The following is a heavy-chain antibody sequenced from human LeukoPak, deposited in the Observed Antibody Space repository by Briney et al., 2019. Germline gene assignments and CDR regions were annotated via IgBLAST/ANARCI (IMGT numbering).Heavy chain of an antibody. CDR2: IWYDGSNK. V-gene: IGHV3-33*01. J-gene: IGHJ3*02. CDR1: GFTFSSYG. CDR3: ARGFPLGFFDI. D-gene: IGHD3-16*01. Sequence: PGRSLRLSCAASGFTFSSYGMHWVRQAPGKGLEWVAVIWYDGSNKYYADSVKGRSTISRDNSKNTLYLQMNSLRAEDTAVYYCARGFPLGFFDIWGQGTMVTVSS.